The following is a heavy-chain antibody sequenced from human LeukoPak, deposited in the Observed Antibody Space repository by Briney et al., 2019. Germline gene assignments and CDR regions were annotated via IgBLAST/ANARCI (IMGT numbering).Heavy chain of an antibody. CDR1: GGSFSGYY. D-gene: IGHD2-2*01. J-gene: IGHJ6*02. CDR3: ARLGYCSSTSCSAYYYYYGMDV. V-gene: IGHV4-34*01. CDR2: INHSGST. Sequence: SETLSLTCAVYGGSFSGYYWSWIRQPPGKGLEWIGEINHSGSTNYNPSLKSRVTISVDTSKNQFSLKLSSVTAADTAVYYCARLGYCSSTSCSAYYYYYGMDVWGQGTTVTVSS.